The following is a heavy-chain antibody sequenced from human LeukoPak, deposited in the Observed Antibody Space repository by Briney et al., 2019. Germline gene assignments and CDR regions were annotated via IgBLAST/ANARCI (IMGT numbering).Heavy chain of an antibody. Sequence: SVTLSLTCTVSSGSIRSYYWGWVRQPPGKGLEWIGRIYTTGASQYNPSLKSRVTMSVDTSANQFSLNLRSVSAADTAVYYCGRQGYTASHYFLDYWSQGTLVAVS. CDR3: GRQGYTASHYFLDY. V-gene: IGHV4-4*07. CDR2: IYTTGAS. J-gene: IGHJ4*02. D-gene: IGHD2-2*02. CDR1: SGSIRSYY.